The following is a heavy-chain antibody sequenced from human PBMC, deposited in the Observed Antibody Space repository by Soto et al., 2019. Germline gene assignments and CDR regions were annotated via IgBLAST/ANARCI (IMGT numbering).Heavy chain of an antibody. CDR3: AKGKISTTTYTSFDS. CDR2: MSYDGSDT. CDR1: GFIFSNNG. Sequence: GGSLRLSCVGSGFIFSNNGMHWVRQTPGKGLEWVAFMSYDGSDTFYADSVKGRFTISRDNFKSSLYLQMSSLRAEDTAVYYCAKGKISTTTYTSFDSWGQGTLVTVSS. V-gene: IGHV3-30*02. J-gene: IGHJ5*01. D-gene: IGHD1-26*01.